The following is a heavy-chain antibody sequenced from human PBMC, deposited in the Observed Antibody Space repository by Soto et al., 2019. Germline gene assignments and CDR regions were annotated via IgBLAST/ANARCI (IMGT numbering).Heavy chain of an antibody. Sequence: EVQLLESGGGVVQPGGSLRLSCVASGFTFSSNAMRWVRQAPGKGLEWVSAIGSSGATTYYADSVKGWFSISRDNSKNTVYLQMNSLRVEDTAVYYCSKAFGTYYFDHWGQGTLVAVAS. V-gene: IGHV3-23*01. CDR2: IGSSGATT. J-gene: IGHJ4*02. CDR3: SKAFGTYYFDH. D-gene: IGHD3-16*01. CDR1: GFTFSSNA.